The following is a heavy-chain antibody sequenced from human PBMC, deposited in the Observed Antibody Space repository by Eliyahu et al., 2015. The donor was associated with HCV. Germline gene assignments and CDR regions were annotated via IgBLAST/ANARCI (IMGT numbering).Heavy chain of an antibody. V-gene: IGHV4-34*01. CDR2: INHSGST. CDR1: GGSFSGYY. CDR3: ASMTEPSGGGAVGDY. D-gene: IGHD3-16*01. Sequence: QVQLQQWGAGLLKPSETLSLTCAVYGGSFSGYYWSWIRQPPGKGLEWIGEINHSGSTNYNPSLKSRVTISVDTSKNQFSLKLSSVTAADTAVYYCASMTEPSGGGAVGDYWGQGTLVTVSS. J-gene: IGHJ4*02.